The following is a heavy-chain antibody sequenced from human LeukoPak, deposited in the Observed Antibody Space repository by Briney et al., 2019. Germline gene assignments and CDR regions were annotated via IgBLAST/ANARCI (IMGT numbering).Heavy chain of an antibody. V-gene: IGHV1-69*05. CDR3: ARSGGDDYVWGSYPLNWFDP. CDR2: VIAIFGTA. CDR1: GGTFSSYA. D-gene: IGHD3-16*02. Sequence: AVKVSCKPCGGTFSSYAISWVRQAPGQGLEWMGGVIAIFGTANYAQEFQGRVTITTDESTSTAYMELSSLRSEDTAVYYCARSGGDDYVWGSYPLNWFDPWGQGTLVTVSS. J-gene: IGHJ5*02.